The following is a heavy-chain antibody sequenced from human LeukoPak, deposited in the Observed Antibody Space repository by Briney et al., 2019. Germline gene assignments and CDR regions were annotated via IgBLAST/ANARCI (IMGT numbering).Heavy chain of an antibody. CDR1: GGSISNSNW. Sequence: SETLSLTCAVSGGSISNSNWWSWVRQPPGKGLVWIGQIYHSGSTNYNPSLKSRVTISIDKSKNQFSLKLSSVTAADTAVYYCARGDSRGYYYFDHWGQGILVTVSS. D-gene: IGHD3-22*01. CDR3: ARGDSRGYYYFDH. CDR2: IYHSGST. J-gene: IGHJ4*02. V-gene: IGHV4-4*02.